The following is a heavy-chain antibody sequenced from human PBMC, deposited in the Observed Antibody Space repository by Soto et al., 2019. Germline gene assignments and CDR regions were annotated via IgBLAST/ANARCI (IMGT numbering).Heavy chain of an antibody. J-gene: IGHJ5*02. Sequence: PXETLSLTCTVSGGSISSYYWSWIRQPSGKGLEWIGRIYTSGSTNYNPSLKSRVTMSVDTSKNQFSLKLSSVTAADTAVYYCARQIAAAGTGWFDPWGQGTLVTVSS. CDR1: GGSISSYY. CDR2: IYTSGST. V-gene: IGHV4-4*07. CDR3: ARQIAAAGTGWFDP. D-gene: IGHD6-13*01.